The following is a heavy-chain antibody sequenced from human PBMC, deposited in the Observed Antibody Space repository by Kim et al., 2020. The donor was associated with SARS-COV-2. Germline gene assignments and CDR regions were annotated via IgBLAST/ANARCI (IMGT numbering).Heavy chain of an antibody. Sequence: SVKVSCKASGGTFSSYAISWVRQAPGQGLEWMGGIIPIFGTANYAQKFQGRVTITADESTSTAYMELSSLRSEDTAVYYCARVTTYYYDSSLYGGFDYWGQGTLVTVSS. CDR1: GGTFSSYA. J-gene: IGHJ4*02. CDR3: ARVTTYYYDSSLYGGFDY. V-gene: IGHV1-69*13. D-gene: IGHD3-22*01. CDR2: IIPIFGTA.